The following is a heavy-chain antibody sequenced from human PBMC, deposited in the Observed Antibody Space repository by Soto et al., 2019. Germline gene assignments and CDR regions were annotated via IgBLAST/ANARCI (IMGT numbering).Heavy chain of an antibody. V-gene: IGHV3-30*18. CDR1: GFTFGNYG. CDR3: AKAGGAHKYPLDN. CDR2: ISYDGGDK. D-gene: IGHD2-2*02. Sequence: QVQLVESGGGVVPPGRSLRLSCAGSGFTFGNYGMHWLRQAPGKGLEWLTVISYDGGDKNYADSVKGRFAISRDNSQKTLYLQMNSLRAEDTAIYYCAKAGGAHKYPLDNWGQGVLVTVSS. J-gene: IGHJ4*02.